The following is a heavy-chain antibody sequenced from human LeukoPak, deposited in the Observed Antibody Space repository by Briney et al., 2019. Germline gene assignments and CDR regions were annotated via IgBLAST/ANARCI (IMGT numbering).Heavy chain of an antibody. V-gene: IGHV3-23*01. CDR3: AKDFTPLGYGALIDY. D-gene: IGHD5-12*01. CDR2: IRGSGDTT. CDR1: GFPFSNYV. Sequence: GGSLRLSCAASGFPFSNYVMTWVRQAPGKGLEWVSLIRGSGDTTYYADSVTGRFTISRDNSRNTLYLQMNSLRVEDTAVYYCAKDFTPLGYGALIDYWGQGTLVTVSS. J-gene: IGHJ4*02.